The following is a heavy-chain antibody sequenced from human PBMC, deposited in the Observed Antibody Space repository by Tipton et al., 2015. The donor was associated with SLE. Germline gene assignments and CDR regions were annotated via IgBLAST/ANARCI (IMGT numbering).Heavy chain of an antibody. Sequence: SLRLSCAASGFTFSDYYMSWIRQAPGKGLEWVSYISSSGSTIYYADSVKGRFTISRDNAKNALYLQMNSLRAEDTAVYYCARAVIPPYYYDYMDVGGKWTTVTVSS. CDR1: GFTFSDYY. J-gene: IGHJ6*03. V-gene: IGHV3-11*01. CDR3: ARAVIPPYYYDYMDV. D-gene: IGHD3-16*02. CDR2: ISSSGSTI.